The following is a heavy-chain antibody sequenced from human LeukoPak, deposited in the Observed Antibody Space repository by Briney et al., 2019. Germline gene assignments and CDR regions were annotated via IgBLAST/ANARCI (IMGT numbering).Heavy chain of an antibody. D-gene: IGHD3-3*01. CDR2: INHSGST. Sequence: SETLSLTCAVSGGSFSGYYWSWIRQPPGKGLEWIGEINHSGSTNYNPSLKSRVTISVDTSKNQFFLKLSSVTAADTAVYYCARDPSPFRFLERFDTSNWFDPWGQGTLVTVSS. V-gene: IGHV4-34*01. J-gene: IGHJ5*02. CDR3: ARDPSPFRFLERFDTSNWFDP. CDR1: GGSFSGYY.